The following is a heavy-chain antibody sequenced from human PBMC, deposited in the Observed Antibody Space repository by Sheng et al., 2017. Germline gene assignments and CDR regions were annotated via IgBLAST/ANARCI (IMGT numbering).Heavy chain of an antibody. V-gene: IGHV3-30*18. J-gene: IGHJ4*02. Sequence: QVQLVESGGGVVQPVRSLRLSCAASGFTFSSYGMHWVRQAPGKGLEWVAVISYDGSNKYYADSVKGRFTISRDNSKNTLYLQMNSLRAEDTAVYYCAKDWFCSSTSCYTPAYWGQGTLVTV. CDR1: GFTFSSYG. CDR2: ISYDGSNK. CDR3: AKDWFCSSTSCYTPAY. D-gene: IGHD2-2*02.